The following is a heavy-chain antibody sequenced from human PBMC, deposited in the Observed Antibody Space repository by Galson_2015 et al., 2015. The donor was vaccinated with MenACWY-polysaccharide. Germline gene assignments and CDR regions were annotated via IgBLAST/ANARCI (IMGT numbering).Heavy chain of an antibody. CDR2: IYHGDSDT. J-gene: IGHJ3*02. V-gene: IGHV5-51*01. CDR1: GYSFSTFW. D-gene: IGHD6-13*01. Sequence: QSGAEVKKPGESLQISCKGSGYSFSTFWIGWVRQMPGKGLEWMGIIYHGDSDTRYSPSFQGQVIISADKSINTAYLQWSSLKASDTAVYYCTRHRAADGTIDGFEIWGQGTMVTVSS. CDR3: TRHRAADGTIDGFEI.